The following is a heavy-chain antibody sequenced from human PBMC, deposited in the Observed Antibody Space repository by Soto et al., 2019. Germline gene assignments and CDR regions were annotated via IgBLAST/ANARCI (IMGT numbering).Heavy chain of an antibody. CDR2: ISSSSSYI. J-gene: IGHJ3*02. Sequence: KPWGSLRLSCAASGFTFSNSLRNWVRQAPGKGLEWVSSISSSSSYIYYADSVKGRFTISRDNAKNSLYLQMNSLRAEDTAVYYCAKDRGEWLEWAFDIWGQGTMVTVSS. V-gene: IGHV3-21*04. D-gene: IGHD3-16*01. CDR1: GFTFSNSL. CDR3: AKDRGEWLEWAFDI.